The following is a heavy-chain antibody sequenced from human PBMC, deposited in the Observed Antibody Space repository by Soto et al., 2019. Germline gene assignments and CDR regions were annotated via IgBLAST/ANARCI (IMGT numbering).Heavy chain of an antibody. CDR3: PILYYDIMPGYYHATAL. Sequence: TSCWNCWVLQKTGKGLEWTGILYLGDADTRYTPSFQGQVTISADKSISTAYLQWSSLKASETAMYYFPILYYDIMPGYYHATALWAQGTTVTVS. CDR1: TSCW. J-gene: IGHJ6*02. D-gene: IGHD3-9*01. V-gene: IGHV5-51*01. CDR2: LYLGDADT.